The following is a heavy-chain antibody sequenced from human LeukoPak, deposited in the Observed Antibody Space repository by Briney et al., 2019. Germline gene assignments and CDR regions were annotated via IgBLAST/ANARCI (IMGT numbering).Heavy chain of an antibody. J-gene: IGHJ4*02. D-gene: IGHD3-3*01. CDR1: GYTFTSYG. Sequence: ASVKVSCKASGYTFTSYGISWVRQAPGQRLEWMGWISACNGNTNYAQKLQGRVTMTTDTSTSTAYMELRSLRSDDTAVYYCARAAKENDFWSGYYISFDYWGQGTLVTVSS. V-gene: IGHV1-18*01. CDR3: ARAAKENDFWSGYYISFDY. CDR2: ISACNGNT.